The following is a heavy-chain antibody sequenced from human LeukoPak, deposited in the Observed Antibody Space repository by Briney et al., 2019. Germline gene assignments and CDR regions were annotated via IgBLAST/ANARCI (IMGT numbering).Heavy chain of an antibody. CDR3: TTFYTRLTDY. CDR1: GITFNTYW. V-gene: IGHV3-7*05. D-gene: IGHD2/OR15-2a*01. CDR2: INQDGGDK. Sequence: GSLTLSCAASGITFNTYWISWVGQAPGKGLEWLATINQDGGDKYYVASVKGRFTISRDNAKNSLSLQMNSLRAEDTAVYYCTTFYTRLTDYWGPGNLGTVSS. J-gene: IGHJ4*02.